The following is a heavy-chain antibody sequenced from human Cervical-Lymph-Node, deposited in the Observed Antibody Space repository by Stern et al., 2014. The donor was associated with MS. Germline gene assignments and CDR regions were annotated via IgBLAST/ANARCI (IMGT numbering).Heavy chain of an antibody. J-gene: IGHJ5*02. V-gene: IGHV3-53*04. CDR3: ASDSFGWYWT. CDR2: ISTGGST. Sequence: EMQLVESGGGLVQPGGSLRLSCAASGFTVSSNSMSWVRQAPGKGLEWVSVISTGGSTYYADSVKGRFTISRHNSENTLYLQMNSLRAEDTAMYYCASDSFGWYWTWGQGTLVTVSS. CDR1: GFTVSSNS. D-gene: IGHD6-19*01.